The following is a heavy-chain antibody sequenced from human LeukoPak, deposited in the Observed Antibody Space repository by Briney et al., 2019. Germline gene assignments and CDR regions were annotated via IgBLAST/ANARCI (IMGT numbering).Heavy chain of an antibody. D-gene: IGHD1-1*01. CDR3: ARGGPVQLERRECLVY. CDR2: INAGNGNT. CDR1: GYTFTSYA. V-gene: IGHV1-3*01. Sequence: GASVRVSCKASGYTFTSYAMHWVRQAPGQRLEWMGWINAGNGNTKYSQKFQGRVTITRDTSASTAYMELSSLRSEDTAVYYCARGGPVQLERRECLVYWGQGTLVTVSS. J-gene: IGHJ4*02.